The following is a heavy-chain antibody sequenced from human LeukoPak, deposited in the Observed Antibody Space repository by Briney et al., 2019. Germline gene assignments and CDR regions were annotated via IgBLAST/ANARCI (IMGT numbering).Heavy chain of an antibody. D-gene: IGHD1-26*01. CDR3: ARHVRGGSYYAFDI. CDR1: GASISSYY. Sequence: SETLSLTCTVSGASISSYYWGWIRQPPGKGLEWIGSIYHSGSTYYNPSLKSRVTISVDTSKNQFSLKLSSVTAADTAVYYCARHVRGGSYYAFDIWGQGTMVTVSS. V-gene: IGHV4-38-2*02. CDR2: IYHSGST. J-gene: IGHJ3*02.